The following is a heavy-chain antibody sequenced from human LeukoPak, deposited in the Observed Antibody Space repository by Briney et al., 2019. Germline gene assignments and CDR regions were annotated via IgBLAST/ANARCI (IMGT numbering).Heavy chain of an antibody. Sequence: GGSLRLSCAASGFTFSSYSMNWVRQAPGKGLEWVSSISSSSSYIYYADSVKGRFTISRDNAKNSLYLQMNSLRAEDTAVYYCVRVRSSGWLVDYWGQGTLVTVSS. J-gene: IGHJ4*02. CDR1: GFTFSSYS. V-gene: IGHV3-21*01. D-gene: IGHD6-19*01. CDR2: ISSSSSYI. CDR3: VRVRSSGWLVDY.